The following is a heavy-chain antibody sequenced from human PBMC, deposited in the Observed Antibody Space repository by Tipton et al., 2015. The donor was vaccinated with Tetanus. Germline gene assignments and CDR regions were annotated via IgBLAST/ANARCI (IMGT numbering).Heavy chain of an antibody. CDR1: GFTFSSYW. D-gene: IGHD5-18*01. CDR3: ARDARVTRQLWFDY. V-gene: IGHV3-7*01. CDR2: IKQDGSEK. Sequence: SLRLSCAASGFTFSSYWMSWVRQAPGKGLEWVANIKQDGSEKYYVDSVKRRFTISRDNAKNSLYLQMNSLRAEDTAVYYCARDARVTRQLWFDYWGQGTLVTVSS. J-gene: IGHJ4*02.